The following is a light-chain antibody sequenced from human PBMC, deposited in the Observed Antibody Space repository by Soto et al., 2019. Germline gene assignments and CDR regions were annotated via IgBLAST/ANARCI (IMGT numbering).Light chain of an antibody. J-gene: IGLJ3*02. CDR1: SSDVGGYNS. Sequence: QSALTQPDSVSGSPGQSITISCTGTSSDVGGYNSVSWYQQHPGKAPKLMICEVSNRPSGVSNRFSGSKSGNTASLTISGLQAEDEADYYCSSYTSSSSWVFGGGTKLTVL. CDR3: SSYTSSSSWV. V-gene: IGLV2-14*01. CDR2: EVS.